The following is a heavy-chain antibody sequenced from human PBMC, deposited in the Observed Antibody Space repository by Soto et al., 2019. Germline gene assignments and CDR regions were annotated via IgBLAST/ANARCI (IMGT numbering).Heavy chain of an antibody. D-gene: IGHD2-15*01. CDR3: ARGGIVVVAATHYYYYGMDV. CDR2: LYYGRSA. CDR1: GDSISSYY. Sequence: SETLSLTCAVSGDSISSYYCMWIRQPPGKGLDSIGYLYYGRSANYNPSLKSRVTISVDTSKNQFSLKLSSVTAADTAVYYCARGGIVVVAATHYYYYGMDVWGQGTTVTVSS. V-gene: IGHV4-59*01. J-gene: IGHJ6*02.